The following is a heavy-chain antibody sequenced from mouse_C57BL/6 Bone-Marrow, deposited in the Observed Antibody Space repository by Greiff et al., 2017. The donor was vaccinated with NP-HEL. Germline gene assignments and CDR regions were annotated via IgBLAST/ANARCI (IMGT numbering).Heavy chain of an antibody. CDR2: ISNLAYSI. CDR3: ARLDPYFDV. CDR1: GFTFSDYG. V-gene: IGHV5-15*01. J-gene: IGHJ1*03. Sequence: EVKLVESGGGLVQPGGSLKLSCAASGFTFSDYGMAWVRQAPRKGPEWVAVISNLAYSIYYADTVTGRFTISRENAKNTLYLEMSSLRSEDTAMYYCARLDPYFDVWGTGTTVTVSS.